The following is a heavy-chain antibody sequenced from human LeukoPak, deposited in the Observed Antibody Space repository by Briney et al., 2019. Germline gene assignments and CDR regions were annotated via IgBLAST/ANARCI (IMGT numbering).Heavy chain of an antibody. J-gene: IGHJ3*02. CDR3: ASGVEGSGHDAFDI. Sequence: RAGESLKISCKGSGYSFTSYWIGWVRQVPGKGLEWMGIIYPGDSDTRYSPSFQGQVTISADKSISTAFLQWSSLKASDTAMYYCASGVEGSGHDAFDIWGQGTMVTVSS. D-gene: IGHD3-10*01. CDR1: GYSFTSYW. CDR2: IYPGDSDT. V-gene: IGHV5-51*01.